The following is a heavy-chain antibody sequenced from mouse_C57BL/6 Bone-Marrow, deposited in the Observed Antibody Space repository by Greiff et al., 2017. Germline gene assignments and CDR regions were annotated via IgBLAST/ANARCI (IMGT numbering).Heavy chain of an antibody. CDR3: TTPWACFDY. D-gene: IGHD4-1*01. Sequence: EVQLQQPGAELVRPGASVKLSCTASGFNIKDYYMHWVKQRPEQGLEWIGRIDPEGGDTEYAPKFQGKATMTVDTSSNTAYLQLSSLTSEDTAVYYCTTPWACFDYWGQGTTLTVSS. V-gene: IGHV14-1*01. CDR2: IDPEGGDT. CDR1: GFNIKDYY. J-gene: IGHJ2*01.